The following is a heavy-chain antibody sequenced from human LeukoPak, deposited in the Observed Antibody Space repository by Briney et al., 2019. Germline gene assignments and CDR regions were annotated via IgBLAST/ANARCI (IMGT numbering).Heavy chain of an antibody. V-gene: IGHV4-39*01. J-gene: IGHJ5*02. Sequence: SETLSLTCTVSGGSNSSSSYYWGWIRQPPGKGLEWIGSIYYSGSTSYNPFLKSRVTISVDTSKNQFSLKLSSVTAADTAVYYCARNSSGGRFDPWGQGTLVTVSS. CDR3: ARNSSGGRFDP. D-gene: IGHD6-19*01. CDR2: IYYSGST. CDR1: GGSNSSSSYY.